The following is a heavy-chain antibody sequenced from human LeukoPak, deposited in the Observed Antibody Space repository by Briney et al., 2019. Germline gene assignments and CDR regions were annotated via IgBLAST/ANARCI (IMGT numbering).Heavy chain of an antibody. V-gene: IGHV4-59*01. J-gene: IGHJ4*02. CDR2: IYYSGST. CDR3: ARESHYFDY. CDR1: GGSISSYY. Sequence: SETLSLTCTGSGGSISSYYWSWIRQPPGKGLEWIGYIYYSGSTNYNPSLKSRVTISVDTSKNQFSLKLSSVTAADTAVYYCARESHYFDYWGQGTLVTVSS.